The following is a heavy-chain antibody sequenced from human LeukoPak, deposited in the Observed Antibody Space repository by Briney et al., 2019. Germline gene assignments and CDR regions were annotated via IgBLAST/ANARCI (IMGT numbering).Heavy chain of an antibody. V-gene: IGHV4-30-4*08. Sequence: SETVSLTCTVSGGSISSGDYYWSWIRQPPGKGLEWIGYIYYSGSTYYNPSLKSRVTISVDTSKNQFSLKLSSVTAADTAVYYCARSLMNCSGGSCYPIDAFDIWGQGTMVTVSS. CDR2: IYYSGST. J-gene: IGHJ3*02. D-gene: IGHD2-15*01. CDR3: ARSLMNCSGGSCYPIDAFDI. CDR1: GGSISSGDYY.